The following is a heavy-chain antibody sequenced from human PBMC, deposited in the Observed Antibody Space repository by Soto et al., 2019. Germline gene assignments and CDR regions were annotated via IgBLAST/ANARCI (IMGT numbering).Heavy chain of an antibody. D-gene: IGHD1-1*01. CDR3: ERREQLAPYYYAMDV. CDR2: IHPGDSDT. J-gene: IGHJ6*02. Sequence: EWLTRSLRSSGNGFSTYWIAWVRQIPGKGLEWMGIIHPGDSDTRYSPSFKSQVTIPADKSSSNAYSQWSSLKASDSSIYYCERREQLAPYYYAMDVWGQGTKVTVSS. CDR1: GNGFSTYW. V-gene: IGHV5-51*01.